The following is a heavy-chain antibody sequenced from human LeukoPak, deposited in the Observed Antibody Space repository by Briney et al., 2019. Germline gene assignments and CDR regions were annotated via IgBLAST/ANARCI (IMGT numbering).Heavy chain of an antibody. V-gene: IGHV3-7*01. D-gene: IGHD2-8*02. CDR3: ATDRGWFILDY. CDR2: IKEDGSET. J-gene: IGHJ4*02. Sequence: GGFLRLSCTASEFILNPYWMTWVRQAPGKGLQWVANIKEDGSETYYLDSVRGRFTISRDTAKKSVYLQMSSLRVEDTAVYYCATDRGWFILDYWGQGSLVTVSS. CDR1: EFILNPYW.